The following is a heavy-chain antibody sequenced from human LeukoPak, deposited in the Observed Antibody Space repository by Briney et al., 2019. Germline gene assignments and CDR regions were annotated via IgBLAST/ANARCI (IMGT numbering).Heavy chain of an antibody. Sequence: PSGTPSLTCAVSGGSISGSNWWSWVRQSPGKGLEWIGYIYYSGSTNYNPSLKSRVTISVDTSKNQFSLKLSSVTAADTAVYYCARTGGVYYYGSGSSDYWGQGTLVTVSS. D-gene: IGHD3-10*01. CDR1: GGSISGSNW. CDR2: IYYSGST. CDR3: ARTGGVYYYGSGSSDY. V-gene: IGHV4-4*02. J-gene: IGHJ4*02.